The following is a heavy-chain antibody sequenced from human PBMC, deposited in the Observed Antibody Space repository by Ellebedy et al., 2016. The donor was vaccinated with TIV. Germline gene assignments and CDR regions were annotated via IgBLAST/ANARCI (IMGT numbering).Heavy chain of an antibody. V-gene: IGHV3-66*01. CDR1: GFSVGDDF. CDR3: ARDGPFGVVDFDY. CDR2: IYRNRNT. J-gene: IGHJ4*02. Sequence: GESLKISCAASGFSVGDDFINWVRHAPGKGLEWVSVIYRNRNTYYADSMKDRFIISRDDSKNTVYIQMNSLTAEDTAVYYCARDGPFGVVDFDYWGQGVLVIVSS. D-gene: IGHD3-3*01.